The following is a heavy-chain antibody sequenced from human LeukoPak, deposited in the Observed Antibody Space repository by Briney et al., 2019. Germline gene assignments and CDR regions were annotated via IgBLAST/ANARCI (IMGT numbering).Heavy chain of an antibody. CDR2: ISGSGGST. J-gene: IGHJ4*02. D-gene: IGHD2-21*01. CDR3: AKNGGGQCYSHLAS. Sequence: GGSLRLSCAASGFTFSNYAMTWVRQAPGKGLEWVSGISGSGGSTYYVDSVKGRFTISRDNSKNTLYLQMNSLREEDTALYFCAKNGGGQCYSHLASWGQGNLVTVSS. V-gene: IGHV3-23*01. CDR1: GFTFSNYA.